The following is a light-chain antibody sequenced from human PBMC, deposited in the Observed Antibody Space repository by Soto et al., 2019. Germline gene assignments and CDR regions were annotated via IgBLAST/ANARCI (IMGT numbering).Light chain of an antibody. CDR3: QQYVTSSPRT. V-gene: IGKV3-20*01. J-gene: IGKJ1*01. CDR1: HTISSSY. CDR2: GIS. Sequence: EIVLTQSPGTLSLSPGERATLSCRASHTISSSYLAWYQQKPGQAPRLLMYGISRRATGIPDRFSGSGSGTDFTLTITSREPEDFAVYYCQQYVTSSPRTFGQGTKVEIK.